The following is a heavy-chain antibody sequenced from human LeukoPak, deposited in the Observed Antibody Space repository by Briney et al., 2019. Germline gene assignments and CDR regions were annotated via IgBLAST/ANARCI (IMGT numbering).Heavy chain of an antibody. J-gene: IGHJ4*02. CDR2: ISAYNGNT. Sequence: GESLKISCKGSGYRFTSYGISWVRQAPGQGLEWMGWISAYNGNTNYAQKLKGRVTMATDTSTSTAYMELRSLRSDDTAVYYCARGGDGDILTGLVFDYWGQGTLVTVSS. CDR1: GYRFTSYG. D-gene: IGHD3-9*01. CDR3: ARGGDGDILTGLVFDY. V-gene: IGHV1-18*01.